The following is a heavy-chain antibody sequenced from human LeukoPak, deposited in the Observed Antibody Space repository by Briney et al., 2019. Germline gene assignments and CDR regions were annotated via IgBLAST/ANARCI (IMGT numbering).Heavy chain of an antibody. Sequence: SETLSLTCTVSGGSISSYYWSWIRQPPGKGLEWIGYIYYSGSTNYNPSLKSRVTISVDTSKNQFSLKLSSVPAADTAVYYCARGGYDFWSGSKDWFDPWGQGTLVTVSS. J-gene: IGHJ5*02. CDR3: ARGGYDFWSGSKDWFDP. CDR2: IYYSGST. D-gene: IGHD3-3*01. V-gene: IGHV4-59*01. CDR1: GGSISSYY.